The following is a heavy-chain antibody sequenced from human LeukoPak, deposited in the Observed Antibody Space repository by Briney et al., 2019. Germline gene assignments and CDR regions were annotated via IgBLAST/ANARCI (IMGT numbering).Heavy chain of an antibody. CDR3: ARGHYYDSSGSFGAFFSDL. CDR1: GGSISSGGYS. Sequence: SQTLSLTCAVSGGSISSGGYSWSWIRQPPGKGLEWIAYIYDSGTTYHNPSLRSPVTISVDRSKNQFSLKLSSVTAADTAVYYCARGHYYDSSGSFGAFFSDLWGQGTLVTVSS. J-gene: IGHJ5*02. V-gene: IGHV4-30-2*01. CDR2: IYDSGTT. D-gene: IGHD3-22*01.